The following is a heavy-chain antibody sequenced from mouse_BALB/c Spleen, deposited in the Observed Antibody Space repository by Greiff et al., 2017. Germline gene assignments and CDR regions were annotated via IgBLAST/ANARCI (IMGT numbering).Heavy chain of an antibody. CDR1: GFTFSSFG. Sequence: EVKLQESGGGLVQPGGSRKLSCAASGFTFSSFGMHWVRQAPEKGLEWVAYISSGSSTIYYADTVKGRFTISRDNPKNTLFLQMTSLRSEDTAMYYCARSHYGSTTWFAYWGQGTLVTVSA. V-gene: IGHV5-17*02. J-gene: IGHJ3*01. CDR3: ARSHYGSTTWFAY. D-gene: IGHD1-1*01. CDR2: ISSGSSTI.